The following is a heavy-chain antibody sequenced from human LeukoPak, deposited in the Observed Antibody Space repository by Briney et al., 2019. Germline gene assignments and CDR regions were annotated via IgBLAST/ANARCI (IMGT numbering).Heavy chain of an antibody. CDR1: GLTFSRYA. D-gene: IGHD6-6*01. J-gene: IGHJ4*02. CDR2: ISGSGTIT. CDR3: AILTTHSSSSQFDY. V-gene: IGHV3-23*01. Sequence: PGGSLRLSCAASGLTFSRYAMSWVRQAPGKGLEWVSAISGSGTITYYADSVKGRFTISRDNSKDTLYLQMNSLRAEDTAIYFCAILTTHSSSSQFDYWGQGTLVTDSS.